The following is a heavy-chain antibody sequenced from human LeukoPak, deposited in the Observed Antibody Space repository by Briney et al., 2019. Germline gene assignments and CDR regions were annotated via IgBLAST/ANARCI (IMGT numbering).Heavy chain of an antibody. CDR1: GFTFDDYA. Sequence: GGSLRLSCAASGFTFDDYAMHWVRQAPGKGLEWVSGISWNSGSIGYADSVKGRFTISRDNAKNSLYLQMNSLRAEDTALYYCAKGSRSWLELFDYWGQGTLVTVSS. D-gene: IGHD6-13*01. CDR2: ISWNSGSI. V-gene: IGHV3-9*01. J-gene: IGHJ4*02. CDR3: AKGSRSWLELFDY.